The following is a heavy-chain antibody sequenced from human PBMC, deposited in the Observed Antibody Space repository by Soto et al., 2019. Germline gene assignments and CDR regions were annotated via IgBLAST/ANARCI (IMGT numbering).Heavy chain of an antibody. Sequence: SVKVSCKASGGTFSSYAISWVRQAPGQGLEWMGGIIPIFGTANYAQKFQGRVTITADESTSTAYMELSSLRSEDTAVYYCARGVRYYDSSGYYFYYWGQGTLVTVSS. CDR3: ARGVRYYDSSGYYFYY. CDR1: GGTFSSYA. CDR2: IIPIFGTA. V-gene: IGHV1-69*13. D-gene: IGHD3-22*01. J-gene: IGHJ4*02.